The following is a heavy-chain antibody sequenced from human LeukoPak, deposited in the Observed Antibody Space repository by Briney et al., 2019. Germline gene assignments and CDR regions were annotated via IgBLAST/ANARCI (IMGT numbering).Heavy chain of an antibody. CDR3: ARGMGSGYYYDAFDI. V-gene: IGHV3-74*01. CDR2: INSDGSST. D-gene: IGHD3-22*01. CDR1: GFTFSSYW. Sequence: GGSLRLSCAASGFTFSSYWMHWVRQAPGKGLVWVSRINSDGSSTSYADSVKGRFTISRDNVKNTLYLQMNSLRAEDTAVYYCARGMGSGYYYDAFDIWGQGTMVTVSS. J-gene: IGHJ3*02.